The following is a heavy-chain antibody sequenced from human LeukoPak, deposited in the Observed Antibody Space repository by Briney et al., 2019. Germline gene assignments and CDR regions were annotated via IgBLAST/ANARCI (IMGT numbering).Heavy chain of an antibody. D-gene: IGHD3-9*01. CDR1: GGSISSYY. J-gene: IGHJ4*02. CDR3: ARGTHYDILA. Sequence: SETLSLTCTVSGGSISSYYWSWIRQPPGKGLEWIGYIYYSGSTYYNPSLKSRVTISVDTSKNQFSLKLSSVTAADTAVYYCARGTHYDILAWGQGTLVTVSS. CDR2: IYYSGST. V-gene: IGHV4-59*12.